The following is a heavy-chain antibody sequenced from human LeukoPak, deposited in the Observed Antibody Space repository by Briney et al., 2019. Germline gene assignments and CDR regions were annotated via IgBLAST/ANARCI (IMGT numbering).Heavy chain of an antibody. Sequence: SETLSLTCTVSGGSISSYYWSWIRQPPGKGLEWIGYIYYSGSTNYNPSLKSRVTISVDTSKNQFSLKLSSVTAADTAVYYCARTYSSGWYGVSWGQGTLVTVSS. CDR3: ARTYSSGWYGVS. J-gene: IGHJ4*02. CDR2: IYYSGST. D-gene: IGHD6-19*01. CDR1: GGSISSYY. V-gene: IGHV4-59*01.